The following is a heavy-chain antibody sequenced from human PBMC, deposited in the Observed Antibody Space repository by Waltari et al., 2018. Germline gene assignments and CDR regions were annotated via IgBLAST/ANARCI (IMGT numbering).Heavy chain of an antibody. CDR2: IYYSGST. CDR3: ARSGPNSGSYFSYWYFDL. Sequence: QLQLQESGPGLVKPSETLSLTCTVSGGSINSSSYYWAWIRQPPGKGLEWIGSIYYSGSTYYNPSLKSRVTVSVDASKNQFSLKLSSVTAADTAVYYCARSGPNSGSYFSYWYFDLWGRGTLVTVSS. D-gene: IGHD1-26*01. V-gene: IGHV4-39*01. CDR1: GGSINSSSYY. J-gene: IGHJ2*01.